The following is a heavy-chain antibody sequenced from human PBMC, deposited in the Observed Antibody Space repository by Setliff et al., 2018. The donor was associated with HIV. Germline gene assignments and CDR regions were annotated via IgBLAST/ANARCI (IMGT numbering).Heavy chain of an antibody. J-gene: IGHJ6*03. CDR2: IIPIFGTA. Sequence: ASVKVSCKASGGTFTSYAISWVRQAPGQGLEWMGGIIPIFGTANYAQKFQGRVTITADESSSTAYMELSSLRSEDTAVYYCASSTPYDYYSYLDVWGKGTTVTVSS. CDR3: ASSTPYDYYSYLDV. CDR1: GGTFTSYA. V-gene: IGHV1-69*13.